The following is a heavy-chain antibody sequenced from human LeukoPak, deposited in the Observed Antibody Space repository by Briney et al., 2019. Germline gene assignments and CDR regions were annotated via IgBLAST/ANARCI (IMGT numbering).Heavy chain of an antibody. CDR3: ARDPPGYCSSTSCYFENWFDP. D-gene: IGHD2-2*01. V-gene: IGHV1-69*13. CDR2: IIPIFGTA. CDR1: GGTFSSYA. Sequence: ASVKVSCKASGGTFSSYAISWVRQAPGQGLEWMGGIIPIFGTANYAQKFQGRVTITAEESTSTAYMELSSLRSEDTAVYYGARDPPGYCSSTSCYFENWFDPWGQGTLVTVSS. J-gene: IGHJ5*02.